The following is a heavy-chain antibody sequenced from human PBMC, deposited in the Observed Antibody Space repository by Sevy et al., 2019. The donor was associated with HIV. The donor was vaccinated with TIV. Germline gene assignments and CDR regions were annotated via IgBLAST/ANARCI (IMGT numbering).Heavy chain of an antibody. CDR2: ISSSSCYI. Sequence: GGSLRLSCAASGFTFSSYSMNWVRQAPGKGLEWVSSISSSSCYIYYADSVKGRFTISRDNAKNSLYLQMNSLRAEDTAVYYCARDLRRSVTMVRGVIARPGWFDPWGQGTLVTVSS. V-gene: IGHV3-21*01. D-gene: IGHD3-10*01. CDR1: GFTFSSYS. J-gene: IGHJ5*02. CDR3: ARDLRRSVTMVRGVIARPGWFDP.